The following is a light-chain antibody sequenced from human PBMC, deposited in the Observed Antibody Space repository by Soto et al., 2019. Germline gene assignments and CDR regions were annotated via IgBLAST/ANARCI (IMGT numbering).Light chain of an antibody. J-gene: IGKJ1*01. CDR2: AAS. Sequence: DIQMTQTPSTLSVSVVDRVTITCRASHTISSWLAWYQQKPGKAPKLLIYAASSLQSGVPSRFSGSGSGTEFTLTISSLQPDDFATYYCQQYHTYLTFGQGTKVDIK. V-gene: IGKV1-5*01. CDR3: QQYHTYLT. CDR1: HTISSW.